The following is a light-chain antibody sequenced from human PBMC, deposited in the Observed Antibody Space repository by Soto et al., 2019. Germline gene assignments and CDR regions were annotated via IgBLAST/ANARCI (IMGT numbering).Light chain of an antibody. CDR1: SSDVGGYNF. Sequence: QSALTQPRSVSGSPGQSVTISCTGTSSDVGGYNFVSWFQQHPGKAPKLIIYDVTKRPSGVPDRFSGSKSGNTASPTISGLQSEDEGDYYCCSYEVTYTWVFGGGTKVTVL. CDR2: DVT. V-gene: IGLV2-11*01. CDR3: CSYEVTYTWV. J-gene: IGLJ3*02.